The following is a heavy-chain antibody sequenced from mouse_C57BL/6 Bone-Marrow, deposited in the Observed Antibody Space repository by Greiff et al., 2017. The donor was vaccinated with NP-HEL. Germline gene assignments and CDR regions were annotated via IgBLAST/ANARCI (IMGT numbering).Heavy chain of an antibody. J-gene: IGHJ4*01. V-gene: IGHV5-12*01. CDR2: ISNGGGST. CDR3: ARRCDGYPYYYAMDY. D-gene: IGHD2-3*01. Sequence: EVKLMESGGGLVQPGGSLKLSCAASGFTFSDYYMYWVRQTPEKRLEWVAYISNGGGSTYYPDTVKGRFTISRDNAKNTLYLQMSRLKSEDTAMYYCARRCDGYPYYYAMDYWGQGTSVTVSS. CDR1: GFTFSDYY.